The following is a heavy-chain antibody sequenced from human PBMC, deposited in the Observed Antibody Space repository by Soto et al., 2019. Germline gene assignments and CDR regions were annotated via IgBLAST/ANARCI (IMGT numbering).Heavy chain of an antibody. CDR2: ISYDGSNK. CDR1: GFTFSSYG. D-gene: IGHD6-19*01. J-gene: IGHJ5*02. Sequence: GGSLRLSCAASGFTFSSYGMHWVRQAPGKGLEWVAVISYDGSNKYYADSVKGRFTISRDNSKNTLYLQMNSLRAEDTAVYYCAKDISIAVAGTFMAGLDPWGQGTLVTVSS. V-gene: IGHV3-30*18. CDR3: AKDISIAVAGTFMAGLDP.